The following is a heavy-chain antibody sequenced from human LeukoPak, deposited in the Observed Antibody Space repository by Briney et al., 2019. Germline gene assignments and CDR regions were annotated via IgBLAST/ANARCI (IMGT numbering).Heavy chain of an antibody. Sequence: GGSLRLSCAASGFTFSSYGMHWIRQAPGKGLEWVAFIRYDGSDKYYADSVKGRFTISRDNAKNSLYLQMNSLRAEDTAVYYCARDSPSYYYDSSGYSNDAFDIWGQGTMVTVSS. CDR3: ARDSPSYYYDSSGYSNDAFDI. CDR1: GFTFSSYG. J-gene: IGHJ3*02. CDR2: IRYDGSDK. D-gene: IGHD3-22*01. V-gene: IGHV3-30*02.